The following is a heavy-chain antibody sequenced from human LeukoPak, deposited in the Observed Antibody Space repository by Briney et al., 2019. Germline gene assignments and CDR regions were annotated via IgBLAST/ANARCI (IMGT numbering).Heavy chain of an antibody. D-gene: IGHD1-1*01. V-gene: IGHV6-1*01. Sequence: SQTLSLTCAISGDSVSSNSAAWNWIRQSPSRGLEWLGRTYYRSKWYTDYAVSVKSRITINPDTSKNQFSLQLNSVAPKDTAVYYCARDTTASTPAFDYWGQGTLVTVSS. CDR2: TYYRSKWYT. J-gene: IGHJ4*02. CDR3: ARDTTASTPAFDY. CDR1: GDSVSSNSAA.